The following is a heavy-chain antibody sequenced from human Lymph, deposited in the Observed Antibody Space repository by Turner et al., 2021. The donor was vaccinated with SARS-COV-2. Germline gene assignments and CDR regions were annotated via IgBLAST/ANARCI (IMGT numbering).Heavy chain of an antibody. CDR1: GFPFSNSW. V-gene: IGHV3-15*01. J-gene: IGHJ4*02. Sequence: EVLLVESGGCLVTPGGSLRLSCAASGFPFSNSWMTWVRQGPGKGLDWVGRIKTKTDGGTTDYAAPVKGRFTISRADSKNTLYLQMNSVKTEDTAVYYCTTHSGPDDWGQGTLVTVSS. CDR3: TTHSGPDD. CDR2: IKTKTDGGTT.